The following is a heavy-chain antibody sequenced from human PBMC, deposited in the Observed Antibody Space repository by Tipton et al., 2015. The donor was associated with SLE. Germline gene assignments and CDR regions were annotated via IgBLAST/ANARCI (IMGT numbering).Heavy chain of an antibody. CDR1: GFTFSSYA. J-gene: IGHJ4*02. CDR2: ISGSGGST. CDR3: AKNLGEQWLVQGY. D-gene: IGHD6-19*01. Sequence: SLRLSCAAPGFTFSSYAMSWVRQAPGKGLEWVSAISGSGGSTYYADSVKGRFTISRDNSKNTLYLQMNSLRAEDTAVYYCAKNLGEQWLVQGYWGQGTLVTVSS. V-gene: IGHV3-23*01.